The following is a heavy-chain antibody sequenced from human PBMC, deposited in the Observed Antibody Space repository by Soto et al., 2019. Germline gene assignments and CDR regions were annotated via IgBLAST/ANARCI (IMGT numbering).Heavy chain of an antibody. J-gene: IGHJ4*02. D-gene: IGHD6-19*01. Sequence: SVKVSCKASGFTFTSSAVQWVRQARGQRLEWTGWIVVGSGNTNYAQKFQERVTITRDMSPSTAYMELSSLRSEDTAVYYCAAGYSSGWLDYWGQGTLVTVSS. CDR1: GFTFTSSA. CDR2: IVVGSGNT. CDR3: AAGYSSGWLDY. V-gene: IGHV1-58*01.